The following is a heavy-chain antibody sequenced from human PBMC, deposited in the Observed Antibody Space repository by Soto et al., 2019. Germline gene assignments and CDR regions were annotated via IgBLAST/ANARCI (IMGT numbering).Heavy chain of an antibody. CDR1: GGTFSSYA. V-gene: IGHV1-69*13. J-gene: IGHJ4*02. Sequence: ASVKVSCKASGGTFSSYAISWVRQAPGQGLEWMGGIIPIFGTANYAQKFQGRVTITADESTSTAYMELSSLRSKDTAVYYCARVVGTHYYGSGKGYYFNYCGQVTRVAVSS. D-gene: IGHD3-10*01. CDR2: IIPIFGTA. CDR3: ARVVGTHYYGSGKGYYFNY.